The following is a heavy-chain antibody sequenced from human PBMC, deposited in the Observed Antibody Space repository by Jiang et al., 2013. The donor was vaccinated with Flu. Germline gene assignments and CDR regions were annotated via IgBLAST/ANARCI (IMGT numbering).Heavy chain of an antibody. Sequence: TCTVSGGSISSGDYYWSWIRQPPGKGLEWIGYIYYSGSTYYNPSLKSRVTISVDTSKNQFSLKLSSVTAADTAVYYCARDVTAAGPHDAFDIWGQGTMVTVSS. CDR3: ARDVTAAGPHDAFDI. CDR1: GGSISSGDYY. V-gene: IGHV4-30-4*01. CDR2: IYYSGST. J-gene: IGHJ3*02. D-gene: IGHD6-13*01.